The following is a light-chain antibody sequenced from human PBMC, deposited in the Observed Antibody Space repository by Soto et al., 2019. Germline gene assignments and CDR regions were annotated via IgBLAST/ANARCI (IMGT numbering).Light chain of an antibody. V-gene: IGKV3-15*01. CDR3: QQYNNWPPAWT. Sequence: EIVMTLSPVTLSVSPGERATLSCRASQSVNSNLAWYQQKPGQAPRLLIYAASTGATGIPARFSGSGSGTDFTLTISRLEPEDFAGYYCQQYNNWPPAWTFGQGTKVDIK. J-gene: IGKJ1*01. CDR1: QSVNSN. CDR2: AAS.